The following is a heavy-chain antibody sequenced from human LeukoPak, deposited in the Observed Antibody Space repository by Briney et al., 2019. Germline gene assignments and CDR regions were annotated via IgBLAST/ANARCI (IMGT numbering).Heavy chain of an antibody. CDR1: AYSFIPYA. CDR2: INAGNGHT. D-gene: IGHD5-12*01. CDR3: ARGRWVVTIQAYYFDD. J-gene: IGHJ4*02. Sequence: EASVKASCKACAYSFIPYAMHWVRQAPGQRLAWMGWINAGNGHTKYSQEFQDRLTITRDTSANIVYMDLSRLRSEDMAVYYGARGRWVVTIQAYYFDDWGQGTLVTVSS. V-gene: IGHV1-3*03.